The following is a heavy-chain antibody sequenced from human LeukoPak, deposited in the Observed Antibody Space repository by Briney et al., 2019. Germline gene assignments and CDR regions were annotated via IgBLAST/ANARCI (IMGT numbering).Heavy chain of an antibody. J-gene: IGHJ4*02. CDR3: ARSGAPGYCGGDCYADY. CDR1: GFTSSRYT. D-gene: IGHD2-21*02. Sequence: GGSLRLSCTVSGFTSSRYTMNWVRQAPGKGLEWVSSIGSSATTMYYADSVKGRFTISRDNAKNSLYLQMNSLRAEDTAVYYCARSGAPGYCGGDCYADYWGQGTLVTVSS. V-gene: IGHV3-48*04. CDR2: IGSSATTM.